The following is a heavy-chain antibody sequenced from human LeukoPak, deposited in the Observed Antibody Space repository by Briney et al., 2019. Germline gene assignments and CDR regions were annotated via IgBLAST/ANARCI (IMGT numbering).Heavy chain of an antibody. J-gene: IGHJ4*02. V-gene: IGHV3-74*01. CDR3: ARVTDSIHFDY. CDR2: INSVGSST. CDR1: GFTFSTYW. Sequence: QSGGSLRLSCAASGFTFSTYWMHWVRRAPGKGLECVSRINSVGSSTNYADSVKGRFTISRDNAKNTLYLQMNSLRADDTAVYYCARVTDSIHFDYWGQGTLVTVSS. D-gene: IGHD2-21*01.